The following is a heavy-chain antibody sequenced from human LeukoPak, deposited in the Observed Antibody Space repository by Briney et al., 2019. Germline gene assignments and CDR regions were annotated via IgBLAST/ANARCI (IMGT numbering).Heavy chain of an antibody. J-gene: IGHJ6*03. V-gene: IGHV1-8*01. CDR3: AGAAVNLHPNHYYYMDV. Sequence: ASVKVSRKASGYTFTSYDINWVRQATGQGLEWMGWMNPYNGNTGYAQKFEGRVIMTRDTSISTAYLELSSLTSEDTAVYYCAGAAVNLHPNHYYYMDVWGKGTTVTVSS. CDR1: GYTFTSYD. CDR2: MNPYNGNT.